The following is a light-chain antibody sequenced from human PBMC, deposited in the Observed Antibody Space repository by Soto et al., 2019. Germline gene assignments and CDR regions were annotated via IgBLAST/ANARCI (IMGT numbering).Light chain of an antibody. J-gene: IGKJ2*01. CDR2: GSS. CDR1: QSVSNNY. CDR3: QQYGSSPPYT. Sequence: EVVLTQSPGTLSLSPGERATLSCRASQSVSNNYFAWYQQKPGQAPRLLIFGSSDRATGIPDRFSGSGSGTDFTLTISRLEPGDCAVYYCQQYGSSPPYTFGQGTKLEIK. V-gene: IGKV3-20*01.